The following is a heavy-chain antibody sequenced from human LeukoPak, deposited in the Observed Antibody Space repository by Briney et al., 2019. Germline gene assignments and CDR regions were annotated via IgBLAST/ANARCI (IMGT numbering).Heavy chain of an antibody. Sequence: SETLSLTCTVSGVSISSGGYYWSWIRQHPGKGLEWIGYIYYSGSTYYNPSLKSRVTISVDTSKNQFSLKLSSVTAADTAVYYCARGITMVRGVTLPYFDYWGQGTLVTVSS. CDR3: ARGITMVRGVTLPYFDY. J-gene: IGHJ4*02. V-gene: IGHV4-31*03. D-gene: IGHD3-10*01. CDR2: IYYSGST. CDR1: GVSISSGGYY.